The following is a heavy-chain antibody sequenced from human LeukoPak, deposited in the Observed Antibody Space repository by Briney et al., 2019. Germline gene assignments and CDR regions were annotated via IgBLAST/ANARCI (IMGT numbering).Heavy chain of an antibody. Sequence: ASVKVSCKASGGTLNNYGISWLRQAPGQGLEWMGRIIPIFGPALYAPQFKGRVTITADTSTSTAYVEVTSLISEDTAVYFCATDPHSDFWTGYYWDSRGQGTLVTVSS. CDR3: ATDPHSDFWTGYYWDS. V-gene: IGHV1-69*06. J-gene: IGHJ4*02. CDR1: GGTLNNYG. CDR2: IIPIFGPA. D-gene: IGHD3/OR15-3a*01.